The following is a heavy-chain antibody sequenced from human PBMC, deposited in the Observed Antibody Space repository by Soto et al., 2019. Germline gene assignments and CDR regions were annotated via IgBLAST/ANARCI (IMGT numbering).Heavy chain of an antibody. CDR3: ARAGMAGETILNY. CDR1: GASISSGDYY. V-gene: IGHV4-30-4*01. CDR2: IYYNGRT. J-gene: IGHJ4*02. D-gene: IGHD2-21*01. Sequence: QVQLQESGPGLLKPSQTLSLTCTVSGASISSGDYYYSWIRQPPGKGLEWIGFIYYNGRTFYSPSLRSRVTISGDTSENQVSLKLASVTAADTAVYYCARAGMAGETILNYWGQGTLVTVSS.